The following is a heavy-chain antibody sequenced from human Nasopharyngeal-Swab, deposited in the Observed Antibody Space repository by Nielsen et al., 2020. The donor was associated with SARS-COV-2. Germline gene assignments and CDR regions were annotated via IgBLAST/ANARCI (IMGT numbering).Heavy chain of an antibody. D-gene: IGHD2-8*01. Sequence: ASVKVSCKASGYTFTSYYMHWVRQAPVQGLEWMGIINPSGGSTSYAQKFQGRVTMTRDTSTSTVYMELSSLRSEDTAVYYCARAEEVLRFDYWGQGTLVTVPS. CDR3: ARAEEVLRFDY. V-gene: IGHV1-46*01. J-gene: IGHJ4*02. CDR1: GYTFTSYY. CDR2: INPSGGST.